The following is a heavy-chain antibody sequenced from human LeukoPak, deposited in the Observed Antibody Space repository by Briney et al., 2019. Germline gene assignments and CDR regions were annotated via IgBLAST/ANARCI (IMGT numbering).Heavy chain of an antibody. CDR1: GFTFSSYW. J-gene: IGHJ3*02. CDR3: ARGRLWFRELSAAFDI. CDR2: IKQDGSEK. D-gene: IGHD3-10*01. V-gene: IGHV3-7*04. Sequence: PGGSLRLSCAASGFTFSSYWMSWVRQAPGKGLEWVANIKQDGSEKYYVDSVKGRFTISRDNAKNSLYLQMNSLRAEDTAVYYCARGRLWFRELSAAFDIWGQGTMVTVSS.